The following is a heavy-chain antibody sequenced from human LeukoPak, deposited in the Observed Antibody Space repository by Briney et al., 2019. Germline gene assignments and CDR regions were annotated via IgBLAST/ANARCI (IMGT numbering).Heavy chain of an antibody. D-gene: IGHD3-10*01. CDR1: GGSISSSSYY. V-gene: IGHV4-39*07. CDR3: ARVSPSGAYYYGSGSYFGY. J-gene: IGHJ4*02. CDR2: IYYSGST. Sequence: SETLSLTCTVSGGSISSSSYYWGWIRQPPGKGLEWIGGIYYSGSTYYNPSLKSRVTISVDTSKNQFSLKLSSVTAADTAVYYCARVSPSGAYYYGSGSYFGYWGQGTLVTVSS.